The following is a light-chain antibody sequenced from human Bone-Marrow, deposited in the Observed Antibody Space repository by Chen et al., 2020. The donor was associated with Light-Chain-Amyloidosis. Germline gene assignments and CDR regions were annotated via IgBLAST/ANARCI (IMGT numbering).Light chain of an antibody. CDR2: EVT. J-gene: IGLJ1*01. Sequence: QSALTQPASVSRSPGQSLTISCTGTSSDVGDDNHLSWYQPHQDKAPKLMIYEVTNRPSWVPDRFSGSKSDNTASLTISGLQTEDEADYFCSSYTISNTLVFGSGTRVTVL. V-gene: IGLV2-14*01. CDR1: SSDVGDDNH. CDR3: SSYTISNTLV.